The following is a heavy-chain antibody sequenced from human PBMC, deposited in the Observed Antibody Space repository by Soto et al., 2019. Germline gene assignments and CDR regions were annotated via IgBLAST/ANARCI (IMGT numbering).Heavy chain of an antibody. CDR3: ERDRRVRGVIRLGDV. J-gene: IGHJ6*02. D-gene: IGHD3-10*01. Sequence: SETLSLTCTVSGGSISSYYWSWIRQPPGKGLEWIGYIYYSGSTNYNPSLKSRVTISVDTSKNQFSLKLSSVTAADTAVYYCERDRRVRGVIRLGDVWGQGTTVTVSS. V-gene: IGHV4-59*01. CDR1: GGSISSYY. CDR2: IYYSGST.